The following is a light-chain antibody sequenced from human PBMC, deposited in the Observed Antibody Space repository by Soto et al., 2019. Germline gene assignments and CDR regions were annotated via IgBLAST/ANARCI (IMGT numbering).Light chain of an antibody. CDR3: QLYGISPH. V-gene: IGKV3-15*01. J-gene: IGKJ5*01. CDR2: GAS. CDR1: QSVSSN. Sequence: EIVVTESRATRSVSPGEIATLSCMASQSVSSNLAWYQQKPGQAPRLLIYGASTRATGIPARFSGSASGTDFTLTINRLEPEDFAVYYCQLYGISPHFGQGTRLEI.